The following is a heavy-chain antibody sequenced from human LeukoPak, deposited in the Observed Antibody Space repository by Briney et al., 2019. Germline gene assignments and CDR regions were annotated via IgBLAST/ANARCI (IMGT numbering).Heavy chain of an antibody. D-gene: IGHD2-21*01. CDR1: GFTFSSYA. CDR2: ITGSSVST. J-gene: IGHJ5*02. CDR3: ARGAVVNL. Sequence: PGGSLRLSCAASGFTFSSYAMTWVRQAPGKGLEWVSGITGSSVSTYYADSVKGRFTISRDNSKNTLYLQMNSLRAEDTAVYYCARGAVVNLWGQGTLVTVSS. V-gene: IGHV3-23*01.